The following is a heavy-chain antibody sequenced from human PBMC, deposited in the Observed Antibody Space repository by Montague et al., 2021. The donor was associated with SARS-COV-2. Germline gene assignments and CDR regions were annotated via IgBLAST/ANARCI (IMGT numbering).Heavy chain of an antibody. CDR3: ARGRGRDYGDSFDY. D-gene: IGHD4-17*01. CDR1: GFTFSIYA. V-gene: IGHV3-30-3*01. CDR2: VPYDGINK. Sequence: SLRLSCAASGFTFSIYAMHWVRQAPGKGLGWVAVVPYDGINKYYADSVKGRFTISRDNSKNTLFLQMNSLRAEDTAFYYCARGRGRDYGDSFDYWGQGTLVTVSS. J-gene: IGHJ4*02.